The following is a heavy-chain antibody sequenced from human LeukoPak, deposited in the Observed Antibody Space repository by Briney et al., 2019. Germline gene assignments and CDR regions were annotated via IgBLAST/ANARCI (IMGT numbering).Heavy chain of an antibody. J-gene: IGHJ4*02. CDR1: GYTFTGYY. CDR2: INPNSGGT. CDR3: ARDLFGCSGGSCYTYFDY. D-gene: IGHD2-15*01. V-gene: IGHV1-2*02. Sequence: ASVKVSCKASGYTFTGYYMHWVRQAPGQGLEWMGWINPNSGGTNYAHKFQGRVTMTRDTSISTAYMELSRLRSDDTAVYYCARDLFGCSGGSCYTYFDYWGQGTLVTVSS.